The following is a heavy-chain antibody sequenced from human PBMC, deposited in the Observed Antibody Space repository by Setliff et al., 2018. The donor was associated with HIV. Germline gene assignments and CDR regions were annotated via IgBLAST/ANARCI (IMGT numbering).Heavy chain of an antibody. Sequence: SETLSLTCTVAGGSISTSRYYWGWIRQPPGKGLEWIGSINYRGNTYYNPSLKSRAAISVDTSKNQISLKLSSVTAADTAVYYCASLDGSESPYIYYYYMDVWGKGTAVTVSS. J-gene: IGHJ6*03. CDR1: GGSISTSRYY. V-gene: IGHV4-39*01. CDR3: ASLDGSESPYIYYYYMDV. CDR2: INYRGNT. D-gene: IGHD3-10*01.